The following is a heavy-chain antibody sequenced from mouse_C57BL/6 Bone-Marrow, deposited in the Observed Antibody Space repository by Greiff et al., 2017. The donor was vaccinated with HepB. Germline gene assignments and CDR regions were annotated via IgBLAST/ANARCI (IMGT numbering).Heavy chain of an antibody. CDR3: ARRGGMGSSYYWYFDV. D-gene: IGHD1-1*01. Sequence: EVQLQQSGPELVKPGASVKISCKASGYTFTDYYMNWVKQSHGKSLEWIGDINPNNGGTSYNQKFKGKATLTVDKSSSTAYMELRSLTSEDSAVYYCARRGGMGSSYYWYFDVWGTGTTVTVSS. J-gene: IGHJ1*03. CDR2: INPNNGGT. V-gene: IGHV1-26*01. CDR1: GYTFTDYY.